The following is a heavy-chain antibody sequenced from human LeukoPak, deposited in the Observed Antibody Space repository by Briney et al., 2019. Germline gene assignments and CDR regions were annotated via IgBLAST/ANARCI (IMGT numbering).Heavy chain of an antibody. CDR1: GYIFTNYY. Sequence: ASVKVSCKASGYIFTNYYMHWVRQAPGQGLEWMGIINTSGGSTSSAQKFQGRVTITADESTSTAYMELSSLRSEDTAVYYCAGAARVVATKYYYDSSGYHLVYWGQGTLVTVSS. J-gene: IGHJ4*02. D-gene: IGHD3-22*01. CDR3: AGAARVVATKYYYDSSGYHLVY. V-gene: IGHV1-46*01. CDR2: INTSGGST.